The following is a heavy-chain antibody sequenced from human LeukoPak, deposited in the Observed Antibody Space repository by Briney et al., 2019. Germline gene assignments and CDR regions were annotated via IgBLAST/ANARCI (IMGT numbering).Heavy chain of an antibody. J-gene: IGHJ4*02. D-gene: IGHD1-26*01. CDR2: IYHSGST. Sequence: SETLSLTCAVSGGSISSGGYSWSWIRQPPGKGLEWIGYIYHSGSTYYNPSLKSRVTISVDRSKNQFSLQLNSVTPEDTAVYYCARCLSPVGAFCYFDYWGQGTLVTVSS. V-gene: IGHV4-30-2*01. CDR1: GGSISSGGYS. CDR3: ARCLSPVGAFCYFDY.